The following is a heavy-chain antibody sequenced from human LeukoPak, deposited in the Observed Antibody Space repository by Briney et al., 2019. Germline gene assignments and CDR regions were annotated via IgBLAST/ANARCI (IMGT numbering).Heavy chain of an antibody. D-gene: IGHD2-21*02. CDR3: ARSPVVVVTAPTGAFDI. V-gene: IGHV4-4*02. J-gene: IGHJ3*02. CDR2: IYHSGST. CDR1: GGSISSSNW. Sequence: PSGTRSLTCAVSGGSISSSNWWSWVRQPPGKGLEWIGEIYHSGSTNYNPSLKSRVTISVDKSKNQFSLKLSSVTAADTAVYYCARSPVVVVTAPTGAFDIWGQGTMVTVSS.